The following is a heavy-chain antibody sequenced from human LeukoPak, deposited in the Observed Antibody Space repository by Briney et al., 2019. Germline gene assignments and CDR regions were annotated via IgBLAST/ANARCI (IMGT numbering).Heavy chain of an antibody. J-gene: IGHJ5*02. CDR1: GGSFSGYY. Sequence: SETLSLTCAVYGGSFSGYYWSWIRQPPGKGLEWIGEINHSGSANYNPSLKSRVTISVDTSKSQFSLKLSSVTAADTAVYYCAMTTVTTDNWFDPWGQGTLVTVSS. V-gene: IGHV4-34*01. D-gene: IGHD4-17*01. CDR3: AMTTVTTDNWFDP. CDR2: INHSGSA.